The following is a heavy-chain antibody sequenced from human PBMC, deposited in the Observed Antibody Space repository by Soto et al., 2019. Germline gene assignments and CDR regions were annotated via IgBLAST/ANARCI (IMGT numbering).Heavy chain of an antibody. D-gene: IGHD6-19*01. CDR1: GFTFSSYA. CDR3: AKGGSGWPNYYHYYGMDV. Sequence: EVQLLESGGGLVQPGGSLRLSCVASGFTFSSYAVSWVGQAPGKGLGGVASITASGGSTYYADSVKGRFTISRDNSKSTLYLQMNSLRAEDTAVHYCAKGGSGWPNYYHYYGMDVWGQGTTVTVSS. V-gene: IGHV3-23*01. J-gene: IGHJ6*02. CDR2: ITASGGST.